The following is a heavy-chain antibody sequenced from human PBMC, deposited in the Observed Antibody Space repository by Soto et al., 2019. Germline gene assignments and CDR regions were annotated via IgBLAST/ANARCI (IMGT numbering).Heavy chain of an antibody. D-gene: IGHD6-13*01. J-gene: IGHJ3*02. Sequence: GSSLKVSCKASENTFSTYSLHWVRQAPGQGLEWMGVINPTTTTTTDAQKFQGRVTMTRDTSTSTVFLELSSLRSGDTAVYFCARDLFSTSWYVRAFDIWGQGTMVTVSS. CDR3: ARDLFSTSWYVRAFDI. CDR2: INPTTTTT. CDR1: ENTFSTYS. V-gene: IGHV1-46*03.